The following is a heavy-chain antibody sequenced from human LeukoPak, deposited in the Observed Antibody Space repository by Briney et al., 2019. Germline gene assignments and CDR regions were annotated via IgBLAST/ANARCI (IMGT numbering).Heavy chain of an antibody. CDR2: IYSSGST. CDR3: SRGDHDY. J-gene: IGHJ4*02. V-gene: IGHV4-59*10. Sequence: SETLSLTCAVYGGSFSGYYWSWIRQPAGKGLEWIGRIYSSGSTNYNPSLKTRVTMSVDTSKNQFSLKLSSVTAADTAVYYCSRGDHDYWGQGTLVTVSS. CDR1: GGSFSGYY. D-gene: IGHD3-10*01.